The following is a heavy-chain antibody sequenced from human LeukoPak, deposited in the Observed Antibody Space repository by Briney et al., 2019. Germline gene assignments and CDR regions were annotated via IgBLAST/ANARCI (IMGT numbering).Heavy chain of an antibody. Sequence: SETLSLTCTVSGGSISSYYWSWIRQPAGKGLEWIGRIYTSGSTSYNPSLKSRVTMSVDTSKNQFSLKLSSVTAADTAVYYCARSQLPSGYEGFNFDYWGQGTLVTVSS. CDR1: GGSISSYY. CDR3: ARSQLPSGYEGFNFDY. V-gene: IGHV4-4*07. CDR2: IYTSGST. J-gene: IGHJ4*02. D-gene: IGHD5-12*01.